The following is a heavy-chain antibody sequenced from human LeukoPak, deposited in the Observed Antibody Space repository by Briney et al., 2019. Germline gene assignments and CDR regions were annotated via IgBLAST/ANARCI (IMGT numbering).Heavy chain of an antibody. Sequence: GGSLRLSCAVTGFTVRNSYMSWVRQAPGKGLGWVSIIYSGGTTYYADSVKGRFTISRDNSKNTLYLEMNSLRAEDTAVYYCARRTTVATSFLNYYYYYMDVWGNGTTVTVSS. V-gene: IGHV3-53*01. CDR3: ARRTTVATSFLNYYYYYMDV. CDR1: GFTVRNSY. D-gene: IGHD4-17*01. CDR2: IYSGGTT. J-gene: IGHJ6*03.